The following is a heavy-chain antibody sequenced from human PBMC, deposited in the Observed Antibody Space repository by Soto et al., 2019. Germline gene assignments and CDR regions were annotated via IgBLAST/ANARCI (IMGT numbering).Heavy chain of an antibody. CDR3: AKTSGSYSIDY. V-gene: IGHV3-30*18. CDR2: ISYDGSNK. Sequence: QVQLVESGGGVVQPGRSLRLSCAASEFTFSSYGMHWVRQAPGKGLEWVAVISYDGSNKYYADSVKGRFTISRDNSKNTLYLQMSSLRAEDTTVYYCAKTSGSYSIDYWGQGTLVTVSS. CDR1: EFTFSSYG. D-gene: IGHD1-26*01. J-gene: IGHJ4*02.